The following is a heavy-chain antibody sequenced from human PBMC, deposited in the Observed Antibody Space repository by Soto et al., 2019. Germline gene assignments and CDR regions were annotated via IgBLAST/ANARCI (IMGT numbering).Heavy chain of an antibody. Sequence: QVQLVESGGGVVQPGRSLRLSCAASGFTFSTDAMHWVRQAPGKGLEWVAVISYDGANKFYAASVKGRFTISRDNSKNTMYLQMNSLRAADTTMYYCARALVPGHYYYGMDVWGQGTTVTVSS. J-gene: IGHJ6*02. CDR2: ISYDGANK. V-gene: IGHV3-30-3*01. CDR1: GFTFSTDA. D-gene: IGHD1-1*01. CDR3: ARALVPGHYYYGMDV.